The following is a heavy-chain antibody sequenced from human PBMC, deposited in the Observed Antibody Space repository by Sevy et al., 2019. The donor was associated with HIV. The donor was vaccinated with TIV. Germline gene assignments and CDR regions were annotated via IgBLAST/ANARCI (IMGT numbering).Heavy chain of an antibody. CDR2: ISGSGGST. V-gene: IGHV3-23*01. D-gene: IGHD2-8*02. J-gene: IGHJ3*02. Sequence: GGSLRLSCAASGFTFSNYAMSWVRQAPGKGLQWVSVISGSGGSTDYADSVKGRFTISRDNSKNTLYLQMNSLRPEDTAVYYCARDRKVLLVVYAIPFDAFDIWGQGTMVTVSS. CDR3: ARDRKVLLVVYAIPFDAFDI. CDR1: GFTFSNYA.